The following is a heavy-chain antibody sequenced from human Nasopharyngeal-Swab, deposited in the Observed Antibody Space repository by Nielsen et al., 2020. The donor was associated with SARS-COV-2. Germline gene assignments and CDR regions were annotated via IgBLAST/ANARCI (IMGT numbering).Heavy chain of an antibody. Sequence: GESLKISCAASGFTFSSYSMNWVRQAPGKGLEWVSSISSSSSYIYYADSVKGRFTISRDNAKNSLYLQMNSLRAEDTAVYYCARVRGSMDHDAFDIWGQGTMATVSS. CDR2: ISSSSSYI. J-gene: IGHJ3*02. D-gene: IGHD3-10*01. V-gene: IGHV3-21*01. CDR3: ARVRGSMDHDAFDI. CDR1: GFTFSSYS.